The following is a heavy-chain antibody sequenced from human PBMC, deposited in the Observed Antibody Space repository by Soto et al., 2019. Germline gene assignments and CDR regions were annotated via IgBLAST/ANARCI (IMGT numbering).Heavy chain of an antibody. CDR3: ARMASFGSLNWFDP. V-gene: IGHV1-8*01. D-gene: IGHD5-18*01. CDR2: MNPGSGDT. Sequence: ASVKVSCKASGYIFTNNDVSWVRQATGQGLEWMGWMNPGSGDTGYAQKFQGRVTMTRNISIATAYMELSSLRADDTAIYYCARMASFGSLNWFDPWGQGTLVTVSS. CDR1: GYIFTNND. J-gene: IGHJ5*02.